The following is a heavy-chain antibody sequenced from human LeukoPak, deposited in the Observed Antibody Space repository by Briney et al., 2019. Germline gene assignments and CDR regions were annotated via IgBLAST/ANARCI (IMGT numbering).Heavy chain of an antibody. CDR2: IYYSGST. V-gene: IGHV4-31*03. D-gene: IGHD3-10*01. CDR3: ARGSPYYYGSGSRNYFDY. CDR1: GGSIRTGGYY. J-gene: IGHJ4*02. Sequence: PSETLSLTCTVSGGSIRTGGYYWSWLRQQSGKGLEWIGYIYYSGSTYYNPSLKSRASVSIDTSKNQFSLKLSSVTAADTAVYYCARGSPYYYGSGSRNYFDYWGQGTLVTVSS.